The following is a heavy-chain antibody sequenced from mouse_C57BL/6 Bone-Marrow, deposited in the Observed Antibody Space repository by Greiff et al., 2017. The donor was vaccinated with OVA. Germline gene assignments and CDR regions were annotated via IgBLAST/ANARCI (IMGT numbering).Heavy chain of an antibody. Sequence: QVTLKVSGPGILQPSQTLSLTCSFSGFSLSTSCMGVSWIRQPSGKGLDWLVHPYCDDDKRYKPSLKSQLTISKDTSRNQVFLKITSVDTADTATYYCANHYCSSSYYALGGWGQGPSVTVS. CDR1: GFSLSTSCMG. CDR2: PYCDDDK. CDR3: ANHYCSSSYYALGG. D-gene: IGHD1-1*01. V-gene: IGHV8-12*01. J-gene: IGHJ4*01.